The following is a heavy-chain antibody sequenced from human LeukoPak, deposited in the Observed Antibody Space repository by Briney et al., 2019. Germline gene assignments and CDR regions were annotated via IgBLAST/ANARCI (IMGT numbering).Heavy chain of an antibody. CDR2: INPNNGNT. CDR1: GYTFTGYY. J-gene: IGHJ4*02. D-gene: IGHD6-19*01. V-gene: IGHV1-18*04. CDR3: ARVDSRGWFDY. Sequence: ASVKVSCKASGYTFTGYYMHWVRQAPGQGLEWMGWINPNNGNTNYAQKLQGRVTMTTDTSTTTAHMELRSLRSDDTAMYYCARVDSRGWFDYWGQGTLVTVSS.